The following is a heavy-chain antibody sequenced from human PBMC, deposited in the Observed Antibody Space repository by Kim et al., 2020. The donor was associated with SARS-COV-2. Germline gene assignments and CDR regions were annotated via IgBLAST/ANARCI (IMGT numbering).Heavy chain of an antibody. CDR1: GDSVTTADYY. CDR3: SRLARGATGDF. J-gene: IGHJ4*02. CDR2: IYYHGKT. V-gene: IGHV4-39*01. Sequence: SETLSLTCTVSGDSVTTADYYWGWIRHPPGKGPEWVASIYYHGKTYYNPSLKSQVTISVYTSTNQFSLRLTSVTVADTAVSYCSRLARGATGDFWGQGTL. D-gene: IGHD3-10*01.